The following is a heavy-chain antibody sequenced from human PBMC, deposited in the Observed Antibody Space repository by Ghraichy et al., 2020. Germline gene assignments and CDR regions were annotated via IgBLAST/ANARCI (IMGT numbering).Heavy chain of an antibody. V-gene: IGHV3-23*01. J-gene: IGHJ4*02. CDR1: GFNFSNYA. CDR3: AKRHFDSSGHAFDS. D-gene: IGHD3-22*01. CDR2: MTASGSYT. Sequence: GESLNISCVASGFNFSNYAMTWVRQAPGKGLEWVSTMTASGSYTYYEDSVKGRFIISRDNSKNTLFLQMRGLRAGDTVMYYCAKRHFDSSGHAFDSWGQGTLVTVSS.